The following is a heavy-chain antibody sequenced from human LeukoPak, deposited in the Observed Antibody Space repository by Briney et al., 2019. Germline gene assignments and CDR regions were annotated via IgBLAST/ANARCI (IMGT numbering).Heavy chain of an antibody. D-gene: IGHD3-22*01. CDR1: GFTFSYYA. CDR3: ARDREHYDSGGYSSFFDH. Sequence: GGSLRLSCAASGFTFSYYAMHWVRQAPGKGLEWVAVLSYDGSKKYYADSVKGRFTISRDYSKNTLYLQMNRLRGEDTAVYYCARDREHYDSGGYSSFFDHWGQGTQVTVSS. V-gene: IGHV3-30-3*01. J-gene: IGHJ4*02. CDR2: LSYDGSKK.